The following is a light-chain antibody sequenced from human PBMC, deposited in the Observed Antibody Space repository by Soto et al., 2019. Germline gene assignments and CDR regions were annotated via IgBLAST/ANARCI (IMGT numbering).Light chain of an antibody. CDR2: GTS. CDR1: QSVGRN. CDR3: QQYNKWPYT. Sequence: EIVMTQSPVALSVSPGESASLSCRASQSVGRNFAWYQQRPGQAPRVLIYGTSTRATGVPARFSGRGSGTDFPLTISSLQSEDFAVYYCQQYNKWPYTFGQGTRLEIK. V-gene: IGKV3-15*01. J-gene: IGKJ2*01.